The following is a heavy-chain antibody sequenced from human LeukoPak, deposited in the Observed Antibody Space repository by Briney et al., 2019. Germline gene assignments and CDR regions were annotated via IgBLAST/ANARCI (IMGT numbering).Heavy chain of an antibody. CDR1: GFTFDDYA. J-gene: IGHJ4*02. D-gene: IGHD6-13*01. V-gene: IGHV3-9*01. Sequence: PGGSLRLSCAASGFTFDDYAMHWVRQAPGKGLEWVSGISWNSGSIGYADSVEGRFTISRDNAKNSLYLQMNSLRAEDTALYYCAKVGYSSSWALGSLYFDYWGQGTLVTVSS. CDR3: AKVGYSSSWALGSLYFDY. CDR2: ISWNSGSI.